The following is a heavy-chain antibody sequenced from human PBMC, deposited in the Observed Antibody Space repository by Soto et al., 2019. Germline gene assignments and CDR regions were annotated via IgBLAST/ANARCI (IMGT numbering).Heavy chain of an antibody. CDR2: INAGNGNT. V-gene: IGHV1-3*01. CDR3: ARDAGYSYGPFDY. D-gene: IGHD5-18*01. J-gene: IGHJ4*02. CDR1: GYTFSSYA. Sequence: ASVKVSCKASGYTFSSYAMHWVRQAPGQRLEWMGWINAGNGNTKYSQKFQGRVTITRDTSASTAYMELNSLRDEDTAVYYCARDAGYSYGPFDYWGQGTLVTVSS.